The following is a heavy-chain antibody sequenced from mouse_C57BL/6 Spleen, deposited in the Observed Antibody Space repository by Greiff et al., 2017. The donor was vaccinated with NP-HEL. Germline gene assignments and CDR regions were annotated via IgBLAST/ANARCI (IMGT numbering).Heavy chain of an antibody. CDR1: GFTFTDYY. CDR2: IRNKANGYTT. CDR3: ARYGTVVAPMDY. V-gene: IGHV7-3*01. Sequence: EVQVVESGGGLVQPGGSLSLSCAASGFTFTDYYMSWVRQPPGKALEWLGFIRNKANGYTTEYSASVKGRFTISRDNSQSILYLQMNALRAEDSATYYCARYGTVVAPMDYWGQGTSVTVSS. J-gene: IGHJ4*01. D-gene: IGHD1-1*01.